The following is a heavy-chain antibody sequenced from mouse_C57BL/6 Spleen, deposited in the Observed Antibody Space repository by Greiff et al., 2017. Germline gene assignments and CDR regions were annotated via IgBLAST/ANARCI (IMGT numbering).Heavy chain of an antibody. D-gene: IGHD4-1*01. CDR1: GYTFTDYY. CDR2: IYPGSGNT. J-gene: IGHJ1*03. CDR3: AISLGYWYFDV. V-gene: IGHV1-76*01. Sequence: QVQLQQSGAELVRPGASVKLSCKASGYTFTDYYINWVKQRPGQGLEWIARIYPGSGNTYYNQKFKGKATLTVDKSSSTAYMQLSSLTSEDSAVYYCAISLGYWYFDVWGTGTTVTVSS.